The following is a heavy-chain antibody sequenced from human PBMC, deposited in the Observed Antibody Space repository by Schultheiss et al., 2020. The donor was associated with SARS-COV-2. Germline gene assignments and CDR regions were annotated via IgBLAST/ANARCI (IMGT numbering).Heavy chain of an antibody. CDR1: GFTFSSYS. V-gene: IGHV3-48*02. D-gene: IGHD6-19*01. J-gene: IGHJ6*02. CDR3: ARDGMSSSGWYNYGLDV. Sequence: GGSLRLSCAASGFTFSSYSMNWVRQAPGKGLEWVSYISSSGSTIYYADSVKGRFTISRDNAKNSLYLQMNSLRDEDTAVYYCARDGMSSSGWYNYGLDVWGQGTTVTVSS. CDR2: ISSSGSTI.